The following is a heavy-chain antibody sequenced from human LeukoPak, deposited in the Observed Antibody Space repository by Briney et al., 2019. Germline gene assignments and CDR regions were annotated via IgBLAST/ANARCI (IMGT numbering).Heavy chain of an antibody. D-gene: IGHD2-15*01. CDR1: GYTFTGYY. Sequence: ASVKVSCKASGYTFTGYYMHWVRQAPGQGLEWMGWINPNSGGTNYAQKFQGRVTITRNTSISTAYMELSSLRSEDTAVYYCARTAYSYYYYYYMDVWGKGTTVTVSS. CDR2: INPNSGGT. J-gene: IGHJ6*03. V-gene: IGHV1-2*02. CDR3: ARTAYSYYYYYYMDV.